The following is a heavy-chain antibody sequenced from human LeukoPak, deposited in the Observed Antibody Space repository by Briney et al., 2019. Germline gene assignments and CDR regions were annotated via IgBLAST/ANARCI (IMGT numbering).Heavy chain of an antibody. V-gene: IGHV4-59*01. J-gene: IGHJ4*02. CDR2: IYYSGST. CDR1: GGSISSYY. D-gene: IGHD4-17*01. CDR3: ARGKDYVPPYYFDY. Sequence: PSETLSLTCTVSGGSISSYYWSWIRQPPGKGLEWIGYIYYSGSTNYNPSLKSRVTISVDTSKNQFSLKLSSVTAADTAVYYCARGKDYVPPYYFDYWGQETRVTVSS.